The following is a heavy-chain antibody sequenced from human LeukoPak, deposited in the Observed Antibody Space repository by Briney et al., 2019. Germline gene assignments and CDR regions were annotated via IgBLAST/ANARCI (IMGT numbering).Heavy chain of an antibody. J-gene: IGHJ6*02. Sequence: SQTLSLTCAISGDSVSSNSAAWNWIRQSPSRGLEWLGRTYYRSKWYNDYEVSVKSRITINPDTSKNQVSLQLNSVTPEDTAVYYCARQYSSGCSYYYGLDVWGQGTTVTVSS. D-gene: IGHD6-19*01. CDR2: TYYRSKWYN. CDR1: GDSVSSNSAA. CDR3: ARQYSSGCSYYYGLDV. V-gene: IGHV6-1*01.